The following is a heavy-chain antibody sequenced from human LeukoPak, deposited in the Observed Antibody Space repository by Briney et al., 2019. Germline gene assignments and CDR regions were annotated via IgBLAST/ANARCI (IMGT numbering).Heavy chain of an antibody. CDR2: INSDGSGT. CDR3: TRDSYCSGSSCYQYYGMDV. V-gene: IGHV3-74*01. D-gene: IGHD2-15*01. J-gene: IGHJ6*02. Sequence: GGSLRLSCAASGFTLSFYWMHWVRQAPGKGLVWVSRINSDGSGTRYAGSVKGRFTISRDNAKNTLYLQMNSLRAEDTAVYYCTRDSYCSGSSCYQYYGMDVWGQGTTVTVSS. CDR1: GFTLSFYW.